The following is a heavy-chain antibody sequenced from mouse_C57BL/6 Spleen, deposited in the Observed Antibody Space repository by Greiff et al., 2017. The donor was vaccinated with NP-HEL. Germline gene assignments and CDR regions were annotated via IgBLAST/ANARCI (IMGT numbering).Heavy chain of an antibody. CDR3: ARRTTVVAPYAMDY. J-gene: IGHJ4*01. Sequence: EVHLVESGGGLVKPGGSLKLSCAASGFTFSDYGMHWVRQAPEKGLEWVAYISSGSSTIYYADTVKGRFTISRGNAKNTLFLQMTSLRSEDTAMYYCARRTTVVAPYAMDYWGQGTSVTVSS. V-gene: IGHV5-17*01. CDR2: ISSGSSTI. CDR1: GFTFSDYG. D-gene: IGHD1-1*01.